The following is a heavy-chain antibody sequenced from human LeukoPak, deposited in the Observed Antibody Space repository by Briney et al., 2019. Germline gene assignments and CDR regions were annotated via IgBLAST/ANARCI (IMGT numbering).Heavy chain of an antibody. CDR1: GGSISARTYY. CDR2: IYYSGST. J-gene: IGHJ6*03. CDR3: ARVLGDLPLQYYYYYMDV. D-gene: IGHD3-16*02. Sequence: SETLSLTCTVSGGSISARTYYWGWIRQPPGKGLECIGTIYYSGSTYYNPSLKSRVTISVDTSKNQSSLKLSSVTAADTAVYYCARVLGDLPLQYYYYYMDVWGKGTTVTVSS. V-gene: IGHV4-39*07.